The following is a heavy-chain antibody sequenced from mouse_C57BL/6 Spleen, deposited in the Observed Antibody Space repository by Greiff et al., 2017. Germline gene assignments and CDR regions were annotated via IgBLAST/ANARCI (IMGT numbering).Heavy chain of an antibody. V-gene: IGHV1-18*01. CDR1: GYTFTDYN. Sequence: VQLQQSGPELVKPGASVKIPCTASGYTFTDYNMDWVKQSHGKSLEWIGDINPNNGGTIYNQKFKGKATLTVDKSSSTAYMELRSLTSEDTAVYYCARKKGLLRWYFDVWGTGTTVTVSS. CDR3: ARKKGLLRWYFDV. D-gene: IGHD1-1*01. J-gene: IGHJ1*03. CDR2: INPNNGGT.